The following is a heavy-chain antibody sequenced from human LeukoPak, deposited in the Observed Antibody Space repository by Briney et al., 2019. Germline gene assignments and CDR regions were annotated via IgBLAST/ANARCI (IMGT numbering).Heavy chain of an antibody. D-gene: IGHD2-2*01. Sequence: SETLSLPCALYGGSFSGYYWSWVRQPPGKGLEWSGEINHSGSTNSNPTLKSRVTISVDTSKNQFSLKLSSVTAADTAVYYCARALVVSSFDYWGQGTLVTVSS. CDR3: ARALVVSSFDY. V-gene: IGHV4-34*01. CDR1: GGSFSGYY. J-gene: IGHJ4*02. CDR2: INHSGST.